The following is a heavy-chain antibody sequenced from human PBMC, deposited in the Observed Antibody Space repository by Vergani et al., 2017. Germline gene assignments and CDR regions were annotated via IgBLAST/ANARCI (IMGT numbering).Heavy chain of an antibody. V-gene: IGHV3-33*06. CDR1: GFTFSSYG. Sequence: VQLLDSGGGLVQPGGSLRLSCAASGFTFSSYGMHWVRQAPGKGLEWVAVIWYDGSNKYYADSVKGLFTISRDNSKNTLYLKMNSLRAEDTAVYYCAKAGSGSYTPDYYYFDYWGQGTLVTVSS. J-gene: IGHJ4*02. CDR2: IWYDGSNK. D-gene: IGHD1-26*01. CDR3: AKAGSGSYTPDYYYFDY.